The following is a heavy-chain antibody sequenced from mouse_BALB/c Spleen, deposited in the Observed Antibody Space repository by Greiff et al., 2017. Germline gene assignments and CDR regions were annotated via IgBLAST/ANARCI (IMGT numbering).Heavy chain of an antibody. CDR2: ISYDGSN. V-gene: IGHV3-6*02. Sequence: EVKVEESGPGLVKPSQSLSLTCSVTGYSITSGYYWNWIRQFPGNKLEWMGYISYDGSNNYNPSLKNRISITRDTSKNQFFLKLNSVTTEDTATYYCARGDWVFDYWGQGTTLTVSS. CDR3: ARGDWVFDY. D-gene: IGHD4-1*01. CDR1: GYSITSGYY. J-gene: IGHJ2*01.